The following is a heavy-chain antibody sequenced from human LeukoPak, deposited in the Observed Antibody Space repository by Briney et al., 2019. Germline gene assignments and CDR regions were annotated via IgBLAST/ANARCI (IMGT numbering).Heavy chain of an antibody. CDR2: IKQDGSEK. Sequence: PGGSLRLSCAASGFTLSSYAMSWVRQAPGKGLEWVANIKQDGSEKYYVDSVKGRFTISRDNAKNSLYLQMNSLRAEDTAVYYCARPYGDYVYFDYWGQGTLVTVSS. J-gene: IGHJ4*02. CDR3: ARPYGDYVYFDY. D-gene: IGHD4-17*01. CDR1: GFTLSSYA. V-gene: IGHV3-7*01.